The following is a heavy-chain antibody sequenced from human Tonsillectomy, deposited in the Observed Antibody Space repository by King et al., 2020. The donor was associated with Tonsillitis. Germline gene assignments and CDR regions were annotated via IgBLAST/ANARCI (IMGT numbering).Heavy chain of an antibody. Sequence: VQLQQWGAGLLRPSETLSLTCAVYGGSFSGYYWSWIRQPPGKGLEWIGEINHSGSTNYNPSLKSRVTISVDTSKNQFSLKLSSVTAADTAVYYCARVYTAFDIWGQGTMVTVSS. V-gene: IGHV4-34*01. J-gene: IGHJ3*02. CDR1: GGSFSGYY. CDR2: INHSGST. D-gene: IGHD3-16*01. CDR3: ARVYTAFDI.